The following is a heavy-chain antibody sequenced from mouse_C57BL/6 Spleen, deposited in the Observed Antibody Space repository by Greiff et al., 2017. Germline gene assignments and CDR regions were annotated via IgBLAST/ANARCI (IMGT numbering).Heavy chain of an antibody. Sequence: VHVKQSGPELVKPGDSVKISCKASGYSFTGYFMNWVMQSHGKSLEWIGRINPYNGDTFYNQKFKGKATLTVDKSSSTAHMELRSLTSEDSAVYYCASNGNNDEGDFAYWGQGTLVTVSA. CDR2: INPYNGDT. CDR1: GYSFTGYF. CDR3: ASNGNNDEGDFAY. J-gene: IGHJ3*01. V-gene: IGHV1-20*01. D-gene: IGHD1-3*01.